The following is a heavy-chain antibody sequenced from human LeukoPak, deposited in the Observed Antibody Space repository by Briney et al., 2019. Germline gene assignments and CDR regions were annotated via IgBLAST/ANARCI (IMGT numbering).Heavy chain of an antibody. J-gene: IGHJ5*02. CDR2: INHSGST. D-gene: IGHD3-10*01. Sequence: SETLSLTCAVYGGSFSGYYWSWIRQPPGKGLEWIGEINHSGSTNYNPSLKGRVTISVDTSKNQFSLKLSSVTAADTAVYYCARVQPLLWFGELSYWFDPRGQGTLVTVSS. CDR3: ARVQPLLWFGELSYWFDP. CDR1: GGSFSGYY. V-gene: IGHV4-34*01.